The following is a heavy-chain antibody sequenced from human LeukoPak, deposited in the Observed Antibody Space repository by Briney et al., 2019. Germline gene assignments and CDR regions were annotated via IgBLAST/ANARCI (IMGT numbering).Heavy chain of an antibody. J-gene: IGHJ4*02. CDR2: ISAYNGNT. V-gene: IGHV1-18*01. CDR3: ARDHRLLWFGELSPLPDY. D-gene: IGHD3-10*01. CDR1: GYTFTRYG. Sequence: AASVKVSCKASGYTFTRYGISWVRQAPGQGLEWMGWISAYNGNTNYAQKLQGRVTMTTDTSTSTAYMELRSLRSDDTAVYYCARDHRLLWFGELSPLPDYWGQGTLVTVSS.